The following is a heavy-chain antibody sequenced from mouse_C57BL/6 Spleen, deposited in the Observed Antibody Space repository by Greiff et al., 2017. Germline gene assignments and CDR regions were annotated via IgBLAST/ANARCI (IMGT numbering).Heavy chain of an antibody. D-gene: IGHD2-1*01. V-gene: IGHV10-1*01. CDR2: IRSKSNNYAT. J-gene: IGHJ3*01. CDR1: GFSFNTYA. CDR3: VRYGNYGFAY. Sequence: EVQRVESGGGLVQPKGSLKLSCAASGFSFNTYAMNWVRQAPGKGLEWVARIRSKSNNYATYYADSVKDRFTISRDDSESMLYLQMNNLKTEDTAMYYCVRYGNYGFAYWGQGTLVTVSA.